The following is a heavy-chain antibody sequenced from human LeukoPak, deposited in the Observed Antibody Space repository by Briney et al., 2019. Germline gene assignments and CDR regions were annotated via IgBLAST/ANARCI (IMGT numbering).Heavy chain of an antibody. V-gene: IGHV3-23*01. CDR1: GFTFSSYA. CDR2: ISGSGGST. CDR3: AKSQGTRYSYGIFDY. Sequence: PGGSLRLSCAASGFTFSSYAMSWVRQAPGKGLEWVSAISGSGGSTHYADSVKGRFTISRDNSKNTLYLQMNSLRAEDTAVYYCAKSQGTRYSYGIFDYWGQGTLVTVSS. D-gene: IGHD5-18*01. J-gene: IGHJ4*02.